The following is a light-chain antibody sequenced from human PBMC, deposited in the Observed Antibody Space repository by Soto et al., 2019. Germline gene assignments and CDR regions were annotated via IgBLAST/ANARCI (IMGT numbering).Light chain of an antibody. CDR1: SSDVGGYNY. V-gene: IGLV2-14*03. J-gene: IGLJ1*01. Sequence: QSVLTQPASVSGSPEQSVTISCTGTSSDVGGYNYVSWYQQHPGKAPKLTIYNVNNRPSGVSSRFSGSKSGNTASLTISGLQTEDEADYYCSSYTSVSTYVFGTGTKVTVL. CDR2: NVN. CDR3: SSYTSVSTYV.